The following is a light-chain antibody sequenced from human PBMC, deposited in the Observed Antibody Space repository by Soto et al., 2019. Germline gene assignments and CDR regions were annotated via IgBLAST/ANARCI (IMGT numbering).Light chain of an antibody. V-gene: IGKV3-11*01. CDR1: QSVSSY. Sequence: EIVLTQSPATLSLSPGERATLSCRASQSVSSYLAWYQQKPGQAPRLLIYDASNRATGIPARFSGSGSGTDFTLTISSLEPEDFAVYYCQQRSNCGYTFGQGTKLEIK. CDR2: DAS. CDR3: QQRSNCGYT. J-gene: IGKJ2*01.